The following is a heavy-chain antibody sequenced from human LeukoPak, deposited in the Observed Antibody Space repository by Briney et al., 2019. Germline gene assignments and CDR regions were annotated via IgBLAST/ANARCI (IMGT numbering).Heavy chain of an antibody. Sequence: ASLKLSCTASGYTFTSYDINWVRQATGQGLEWMGCMNTNSGNTGYAQKFQGRVTMTRNTAISTAYMQLSSLRSEDTAVYYCARGGDGSRPFRYWFDPWGQGTLVTVSS. D-gene: IGHD6-13*01. CDR2: MNTNSGNT. CDR1: GYTFTSYD. V-gene: IGHV1-8*01. J-gene: IGHJ5*02. CDR3: ARGGDGSRPFRYWFDP.